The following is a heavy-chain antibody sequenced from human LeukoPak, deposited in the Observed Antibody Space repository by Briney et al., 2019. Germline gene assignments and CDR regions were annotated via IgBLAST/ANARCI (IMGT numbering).Heavy chain of an antibody. CDR1: GFTFSTYW. J-gene: IGHJ4*02. Sequence: PGGSLRLSCAASGFTFSTYWMNWFRQTPGKGLEWVAKIKADGGEKDHVASVKGRFTISRDNAKNSLYLQMNSLRAEDTALYYCARDGSGPLTYWGQGTLVTVSS. CDR3: ARDGSGPLTY. D-gene: IGHD6-19*01. CDR2: IKADGGEK. V-gene: IGHV3-7*03.